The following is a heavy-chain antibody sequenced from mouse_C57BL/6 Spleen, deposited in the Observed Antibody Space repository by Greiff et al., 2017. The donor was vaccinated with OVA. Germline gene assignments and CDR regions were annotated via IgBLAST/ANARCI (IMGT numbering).Heavy chain of an antibody. CDR2: IYPGDGDT. J-gene: IGHJ2*01. CDR3: AREGLYDGCFDY. V-gene: IGHV1-80*01. D-gene: IGHD2-3*01. Sequence: QVQLQQSGAELVKPGASVKISCKASGYAFSSYWMNWVKQRPGKGLEWIGQIYPGDGDTNYNGKFKGKATLTADKSSSTAYMQLSSLTSEDSAVYCCAREGLYDGCFDYWGQGTTLTVSS. CDR1: GYAFSSYW.